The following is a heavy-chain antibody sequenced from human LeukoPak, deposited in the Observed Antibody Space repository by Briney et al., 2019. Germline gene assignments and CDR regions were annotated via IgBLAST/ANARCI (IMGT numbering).Heavy chain of an antibody. V-gene: IGHV1-2*02. D-gene: IGHD6-13*01. CDR1: GYIFTGYY. Sequence: ASVKVSCKASGYIFTGYYMHWVRQAPGQGLEWMGWINPNSGGTNYAQKFQGRVTMTRDTSISTAYMELSRLRSDDTAVYYCARVAYSSSWYGDNWFDPWGQGTLVTVSS. J-gene: IGHJ5*02. CDR3: ARVAYSSSWYGDNWFDP. CDR2: INPNSGGT.